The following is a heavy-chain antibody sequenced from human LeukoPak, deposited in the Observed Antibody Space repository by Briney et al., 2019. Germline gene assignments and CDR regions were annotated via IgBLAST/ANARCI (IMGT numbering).Heavy chain of an antibody. CDR2: ISSSGSTI. CDR3: ARGRSWYEGDWFDP. V-gene: IGHV3-48*04. J-gene: IGHJ5*02. CDR1: GFTFSSYA. D-gene: IGHD6-13*01. Sequence: GGSLRLSCAASGFTFSSYAMHWVRQAPGKGLEWVSYISSSGSTIYYADSVKGRFTISRDNAKNSLYLQMNSLRAEDTAVYYCARGRSWYEGDWFDPWGQGTLVTVSS.